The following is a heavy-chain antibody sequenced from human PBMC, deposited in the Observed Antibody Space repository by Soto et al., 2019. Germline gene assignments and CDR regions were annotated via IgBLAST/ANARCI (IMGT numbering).Heavy chain of an antibody. Sequence: GGSLRLSCAASGFTFSSYSMNWVRQAPGKGLEWLSYISSSISTMHYADSVKGRFTISRDNAKNSLYLQINSLRDEDTTVYYCAREVRDTAVADFDYWGQGTLVTVSS. CDR1: GFTFSSYS. CDR2: ISSSISTM. V-gene: IGHV3-48*02. J-gene: IGHJ4*02. CDR3: AREVRDTAVADFDY. D-gene: IGHD5-18*01.